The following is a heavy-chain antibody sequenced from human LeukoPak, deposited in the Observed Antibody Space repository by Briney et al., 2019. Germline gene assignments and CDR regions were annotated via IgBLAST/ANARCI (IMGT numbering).Heavy chain of an antibody. J-gene: IGHJ6*03. CDR2: MNPNSGNT. Sequence: ASVKVSCKASGYTFTSYDINWVRQATGQGLEGMGWMNPNSGNTGYAQKFRGRVTMTRNTSISTAYMELSSLRSEDTAVYYCARAPYNWNYYYYYMDVWGKGTTVTVSS. V-gene: IGHV1-8*01. CDR1: GYTFTSYD. CDR3: ARAPYNWNYYYYYMDV. D-gene: IGHD1-20*01.